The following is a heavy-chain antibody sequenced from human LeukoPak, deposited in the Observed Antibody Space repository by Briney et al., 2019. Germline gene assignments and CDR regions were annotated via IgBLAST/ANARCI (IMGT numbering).Heavy chain of an antibody. Sequence: SETLSLTCTVSGYSISSGYYWGWIRPPPGKGLEWIGSIYHSGSTYYNPSLKSRVTISVDTSKNQFSLKLSSVTAADTAVYYCARVRYVWGSYRLVDYRGQGTLVTVSS. D-gene: IGHD3-16*02. CDR1: GYSISSGYY. J-gene: IGHJ4*02. CDR3: ARVRYVWGSYRLVDY. V-gene: IGHV4-38-2*02. CDR2: IYHSGST.